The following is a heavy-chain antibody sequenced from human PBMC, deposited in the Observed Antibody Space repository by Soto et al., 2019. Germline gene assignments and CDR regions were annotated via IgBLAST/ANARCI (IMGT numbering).Heavy chain of an antibody. CDR1: GGTFSSHI. CDR2: IIPILGVA. D-gene: IGHD2-21*01. CDR3: ARVPLPLFYGMDV. J-gene: IGHJ6*02. Sequence: QVQLVQSGAEVKKPGSSVKVSCKASGGTFSSHIISWVRQAPGQGLEWMGRIIPILGVANYAQKFQGRVKLTASKSTNTASMEPTTLRSEDTTVFYCARVPLPLFYGMDVWGQGTTVTVSS. V-gene: IGHV1-69*02.